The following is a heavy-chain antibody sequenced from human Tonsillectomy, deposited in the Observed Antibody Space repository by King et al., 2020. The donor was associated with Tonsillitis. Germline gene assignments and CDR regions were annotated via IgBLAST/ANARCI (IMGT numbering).Heavy chain of an antibody. J-gene: IGHJ3*02. V-gene: IGHV3-23*04. Sequence: VQLVESGGGLVQPGGSLRLSCAASGFMFSDYAMSWVRQAPGKGLEWVSGISGSSGDTYYADSVRGRFTISRDNSKNTLYLQMNSLRAEDTAIYYCAKRSRVPNAGPFDIWGQGTMVTV. CDR1: GFMFSDYA. D-gene: IGHD2-2*01. CDR3: AKRSRVPNAGPFDI. CDR2: ISGSSGDT.